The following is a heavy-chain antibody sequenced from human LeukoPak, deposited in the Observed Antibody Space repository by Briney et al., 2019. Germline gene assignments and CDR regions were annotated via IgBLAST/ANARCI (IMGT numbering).Heavy chain of an antibody. CDR1: GFTFSSYS. Sequence: GGSLRLSCAASGFTFSSYSMNWVRQAPGKGLEWVSSISGSSSYIYYADSVKGRFTISRDNAKNSLYLQINSLRAEDTAVYYCARWRYYGNYVDAFDIWGQGTMVTVSS. CDR3: ARWRYYGNYVDAFDI. CDR2: ISGSSSYI. J-gene: IGHJ3*02. D-gene: IGHD4-11*01. V-gene: IGHV3-21*01.